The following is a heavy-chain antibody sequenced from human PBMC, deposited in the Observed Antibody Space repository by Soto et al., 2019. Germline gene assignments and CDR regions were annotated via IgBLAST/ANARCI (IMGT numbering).Heavy chain of an antibody. D-gene: IGHD2-21*02. V-gene: IGHV1-3*01. Sequence: ASVKVSCKASGYTYTIDPMHWLLQAPGQRLEWMGWINAGNGNTKYSQKFQGRVTITRDTSASTAYMELSSLRSEDTAVYYCARSIVVVTALDYWGQGTLVTVSS. CDR1: GYTYTIDP. J-gene: IGHJ4*02. CDR2: INAGNGNT. CDR3: ARSIVVVTALDY.